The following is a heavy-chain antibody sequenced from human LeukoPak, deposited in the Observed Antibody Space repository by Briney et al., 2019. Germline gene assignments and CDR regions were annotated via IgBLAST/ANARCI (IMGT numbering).Heavy chain of an antibody. V-gene: IGHV1-46*03. CDR3: ARPLNDGGDWKLLDY. J-gene: IGHJ4*02. D-gene: IGHD2-21*02. Sequence: ASVTVSRTASGYTFTSYYLHWVRQAHPPGLEWMGIIKTSGGRTSYAQQFQGIVTMTRDTSTSTVYMELSSLRSEDTAVYDWARPLNDGGDWKLLDYWRQGTRVTVSS. CDR1: GYTFTSYY. CDR2: IKTSGGRT.